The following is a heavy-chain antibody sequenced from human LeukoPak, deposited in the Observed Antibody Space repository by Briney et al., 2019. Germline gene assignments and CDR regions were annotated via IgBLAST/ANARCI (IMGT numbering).Heavy chain of an antibody. D-gene: IGHD5-18*01. V-gene: IGHV3-48*03. J-gene: IGHJ4*02. CDR2: ISSSGNTI. CDR1: GFTFSDYE. Sequence: PGGSLRLSCAASGFTFSDYEMNWVRQAPGKGLEWVSYISSSGNTIFYADSVKGRFTISRDDAENSLYLQMNSLRVEDTAVYYCWRVALDTSMIHYWGQGTLVTVSS. CDR3: WRVALDTSMIHY.